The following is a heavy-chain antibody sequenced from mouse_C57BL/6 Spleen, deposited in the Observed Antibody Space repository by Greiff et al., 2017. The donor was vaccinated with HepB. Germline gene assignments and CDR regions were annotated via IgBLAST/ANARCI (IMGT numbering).Heavy chain of an antibody. CDR3: ARSEPRDYAMDY. CDR2: IYPGSGST. Sequence: QVQLKQSGAELVKPGASVKMSCKASGYTFTSYWITWVKQRPGQGLEWIGDIYPGSGSTNYNEKFKSKATLTVDTSSSTAYMQLSSLTSEDSAVYYCARSEPRDYAMDYWGQGTSVTVSS. V-gene: IGHV1-55*01. J-gene: IGHJ4*01. CDR1: GYTFTSYW.